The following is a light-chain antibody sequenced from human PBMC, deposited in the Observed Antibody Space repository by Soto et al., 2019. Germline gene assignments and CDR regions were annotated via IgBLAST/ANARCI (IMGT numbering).Light chain of an antibody. J-gene: IGKJ2*01. CDR1: ESFSPW. Sequence: DIQMTQSPSTLSASVGDRVTITCRASESFSPWLAWYQQKPGKAPKLLIYDASSLESGVPSRFSGSGSGPEFTLTISSLQPDDFATYYCQQYNNYPYTFGQGTKLEIK. CDR3: QQYNNYPYT. V-gene: IGKV1-5*01. CDR2: DAS.